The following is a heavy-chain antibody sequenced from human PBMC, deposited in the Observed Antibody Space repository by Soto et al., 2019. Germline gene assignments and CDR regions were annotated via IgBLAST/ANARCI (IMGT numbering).Heavy chain of an antibody. D-gene: IGHD1-26*01. CDR2: ISWNSGSI. Sequence: GGSLRLSCAASGFIFNDYAMHWVRQAPGKGLEWVSGISWNSGSIGYADSVKGRFTISRDNAKNSLYLQMNSLRAEDTALYYCAKDLQWELLLAFDIWGQGTMVTVSS. J-gene: IGHJ3*02. CDR3: AKDLQWELLLAFDI. V-gene: IGHV3-9*01. CDR1: GFIFNDYA.